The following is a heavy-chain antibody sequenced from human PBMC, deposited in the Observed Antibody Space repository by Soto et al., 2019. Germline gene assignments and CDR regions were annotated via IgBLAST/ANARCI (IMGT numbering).Heavy chain of an antibody. Sequence: QVQVVESGGGVVQPGKSLRLSCEASGFMFSLLGIHWVRQAPGKGLEWVAAVSNDGNNQYYADSVKGRFTISRDNSQNTVNLEMNSLRGEDTALYYCAKPRGPPHFDYWGQGALVIVSS. CDR1: GFMFSLLG. J-gene: IGHJ4*02. CDR3: AKPRGPPHFDY. D-gene: IGHD3-16*01. V-gene: IGHV3-30*18. CDR2: VSNDGNNQ.